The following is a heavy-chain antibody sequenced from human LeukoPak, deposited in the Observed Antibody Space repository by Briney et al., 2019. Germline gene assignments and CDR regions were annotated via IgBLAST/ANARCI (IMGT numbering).Heavy chain of an antibody. CDR3: ASHMVRGVLYRPLTILSYDMDV. Sequence: PSETLSLTCTVSGGSISSYYWSWIRQPPGKGLEWIGEINHSGSTDYNPSLKSRVTISVDTSKNQFSLKLTSVTAADTAVYYCASHMVRGVLYRPLTILSYDMDVWGHGTTVTVSS. J-gene: IGHJ6*02. CDR2: INHSGST. D-gene: IGHD3-10*01. CDR1: GGSISSYY. V-gene: IGHV4-34*01.